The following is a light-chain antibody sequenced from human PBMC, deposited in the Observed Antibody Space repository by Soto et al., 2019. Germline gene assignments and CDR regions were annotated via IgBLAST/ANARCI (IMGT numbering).Light chain of an antibody. CDR2: GNS. CDR3: QSYDSSLVV. J-gene: IGLJ2*01. Sequence: QLVLTQPPSVSGAPGQRVTISCTGSSSNIGAGYGVHWYQQLPGTAPKLLIYGNSNRPSGVPDRFSGSKSGTSASLAITGLQAEDEADYYCQSYDSSLVVFGGGTKVTVL. V-gene: IGLV1-40*01. CDR1: SSNIGAGYG.